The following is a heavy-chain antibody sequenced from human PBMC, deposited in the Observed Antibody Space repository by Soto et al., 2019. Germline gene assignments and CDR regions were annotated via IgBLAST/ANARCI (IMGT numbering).Heavy chain of an antibody. CDR3: ARDLVYYDSSGYYVELVGATAFDI. Sequence: PGGSLRLSCAASGFTFSVYSMNWVRQAPGRGLEWVSSISSSSSYIYYADSVKGRFTISRDNAKNSLYLQMNSLRAEDTAVYYCARDLVYYDSSGYYVELVGATAFDIWGQGTMVTVSS. CDR2: ISSSSSYI. V-gene: IGHV3-21*01. J-gene: IGHJ3*02. CDR1: GFTFSVYS. D-gene: IGHD3-22*01.